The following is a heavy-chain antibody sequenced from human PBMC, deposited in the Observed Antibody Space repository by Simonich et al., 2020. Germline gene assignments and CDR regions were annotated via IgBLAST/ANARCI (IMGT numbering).Heavy chain of an antibody. CDR1: GGSISSYY. V-gene: IGHV4-59*08. CDR3: ARHDRLLQFYFDY. CDR2: IYYSGST. D-gene: IGHD2-21*01. J-gene: IGHJ4*02. Sequence: QVQLQESGPGLVKPSETLSLTCTVSGGSISSYYWSWIPQPPGKGLEWIGYIYYSGSTNYNPSLKSRVTISVDTSKNQFSLNLSSVTAADTAVYYCARHDRLLQFYFDYWGQGTLVTVSS.